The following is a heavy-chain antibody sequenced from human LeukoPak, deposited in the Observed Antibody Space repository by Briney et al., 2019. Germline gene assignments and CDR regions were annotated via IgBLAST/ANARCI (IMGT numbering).Heavy chain of an antibody. CDR1: GFTLSSYD. Sequence: SWGSLRLSCAASGFTLSSYDMHGVGQAPGKGLEWVAVISYDGSNKYYADSVKGRFTISRDNSKNTLFLQMNSLRAEDTAVYYCARGGLLTFGGASDWFDPWGQGTLVTVSS. CDR3: ARGGLLTFGGASDWFDP. V-gene: IGHV3-30*03. J-gene: IGHJ5*02. CDR2: ISYDGSNK. D-gene: IGHD3-16*01.